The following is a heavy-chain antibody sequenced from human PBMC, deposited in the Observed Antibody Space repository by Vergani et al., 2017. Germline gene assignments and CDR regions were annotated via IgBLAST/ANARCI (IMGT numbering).Heavy chain of an antibody. J-gene: IGHJ4*03. CDR1: GYTFNTYA. CDR3: AREGGPHSI. D-gene: IGHD2-21*01. V-gene: IGHV7-4-1*02. CDR2: INTNNGDP. Sequence: QVLVVQSGSEFKKPGASVKVSCKTSGYTFNTYAICWVRQAPGQGLEWMGWINTNNGDPTYDQDFTGHFIFSLDTSASTAYLEINNLKPEDTAFYYCAREGGPHSIWGQGTLVTVSS.